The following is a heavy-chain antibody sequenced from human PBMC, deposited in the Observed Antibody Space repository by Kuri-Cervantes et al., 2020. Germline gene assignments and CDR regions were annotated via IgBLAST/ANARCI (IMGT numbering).Heavy chain of an antibody. Sequence: ASVKVFCKASGYTFTSYGISWVRQAPGQGLEWMGWISAYNGNTNYAQKLQGRVTMTTDTSTSTAYMELRSLRSDDTAVYYCARSNPVVPAAMIEVAFDYWGQGTLVTVSS. D-gene: IGHD2-2*01. CDR3: ARSNPVVPAAMIEVAFDY. CDR1: GYTFTSYG. CDR2: ISAYNGNT. V-gene: IGHV1-18*01. J-gene: IGHJ4*02.